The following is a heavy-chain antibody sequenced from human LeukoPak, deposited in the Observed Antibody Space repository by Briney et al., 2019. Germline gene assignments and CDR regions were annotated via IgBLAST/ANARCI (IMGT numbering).Heavy chain of an antibody. V-gene: IGHV1-18*01. Sequence: PAASVKVSCKASGGTFSSYAINWVRQAPGQGLEWMGWISAYNGHTSYAQKLQGRVTMTTDTSTSTAYMELRSLRSDDTAVYYCARDKYYDILTGSTKHGGLDYWGQGTLVTVSS. CDR1: GGTFSSYA. CDR3: ARDKYYDILTGSTKHGGLDY. D-gene: IGHD3-9*01. CDR2: ISAYNGHT. J-gene: IGHJ4*02.